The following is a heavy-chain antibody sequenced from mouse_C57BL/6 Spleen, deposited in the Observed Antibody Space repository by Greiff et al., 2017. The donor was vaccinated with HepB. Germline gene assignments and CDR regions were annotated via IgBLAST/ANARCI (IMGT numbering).Heavy chain of an antibody. J-gene: IGHJ2*01. Sequence: EVQLQQSGPELVKPGASVKISCKASGYTFTDYYMNWVKQSHGKSLEWIGDINPNNGGTSYNQKFKGKATLTVDKSSSTAYMELRSLTSEDSAVYYCARWVYYSNYVEFDYWGQGTTLTVSS. V-gene: IGHV1-26*01. CDR2: INPNNGGT. CDR3: ARWVYYSNYVEFDY. CDR1: GYTFTDYY. D-gene: IGHD2-5*01.